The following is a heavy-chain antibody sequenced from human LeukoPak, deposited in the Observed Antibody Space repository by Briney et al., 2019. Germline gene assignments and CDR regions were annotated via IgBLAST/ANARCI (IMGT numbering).Heavy chain of an antibody. V-gene: IGHV4-31*03. CDR1: GGSISSGGYY. D-gene: IGHD4-17*01. CDR3: ARDDYGDYTLDY. J-gene: IGHJ4*02. CDR2: IYYSGST. Sequence: SETLSLTCTVSGGSISSGGYYWSWIRQHPGKGLEWTGYIYYSGSTYYNPSLKSRVTISVDTSKNQFSLKLSSVTAADTAVYYSARDDYGDYTLDYWGQGTLVTVSS.